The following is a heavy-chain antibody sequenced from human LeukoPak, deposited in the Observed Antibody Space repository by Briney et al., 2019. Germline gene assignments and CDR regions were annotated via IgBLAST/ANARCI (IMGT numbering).Heavy chain of an antibody. CDR1: GFTFSSYG. D-gene: IGHD5-12*01. CDR3: ARVSGYDLRGDFDY. Sequence: PGGSLRLSCAASGFTFSSYGMHWVRQAPGKGLEWVAVIWYDGSNKYYADSVKCRFTISRDNSKNTLYLQMNSLRAEDTAVYYCARVSGYDLRGDFDYWGQGTLVTVSS. V-gene: IGHV3-33*01. CDR2: IWYDGSNK. J-gene: IGHJ4*02.